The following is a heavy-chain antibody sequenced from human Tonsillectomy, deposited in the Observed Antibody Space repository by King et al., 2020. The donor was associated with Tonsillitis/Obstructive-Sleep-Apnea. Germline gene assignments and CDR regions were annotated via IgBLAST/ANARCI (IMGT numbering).Heavy chain of an antibody. J-gene: IGHJ4*02. CDR2: IYYSGST. CDR3: ARQGGGYGDTRIDY. Sequence: QLQESGPGLVKPSETLSLTCTVSGGSISSRSYYWGWIRQPPGKGLEWIGSIYYSGSTYYNPSLKSRVTISVDTSKNQFSLKLSSVTAADTAVYYCARQGGGYGDTRIDYWGQGTLVTVSS. V-gene: IGHV4-39*01. CDR1: GGSISSRSYY. D-gene: IGHD4-17*01.